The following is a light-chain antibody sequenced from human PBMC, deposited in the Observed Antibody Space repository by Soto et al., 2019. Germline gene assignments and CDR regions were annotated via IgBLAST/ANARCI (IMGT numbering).Light chain of an antibody. CDR2: GAS. Sequence: KVLTQAAGTQCLSICERATLSSRASQSVTRNYLAWYQQKPGQAPRLLIFGASTRATGIPDRFSGSGSGTEFTLTIGSVKSEDFAVYYCHQYYDGPSFAGGTKVDIK. J-gene: IGKJ4*01. V-gene: IGKV3D-15*01. CDR1: QSVTRN. CDR3: HQYYDGPS.